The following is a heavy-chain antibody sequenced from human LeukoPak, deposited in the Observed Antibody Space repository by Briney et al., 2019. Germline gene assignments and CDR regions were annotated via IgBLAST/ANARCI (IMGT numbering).Heavy chain of an antibody. J-gene: IGHJ4*02. CDR2: IYYSGST. D-gene: IGHD4-23*01. V-gene: IGHV4-39*01. CDR1: GGSISSSSYY. Sequence: PSETLSLTCTVSGGSISSSSYYLGWIRQPPGKGLEWIGSIYYSGSTYYNPSLKSRVTISVDTSKNQFSLKLSSVTAADTAVYYCAGGGNSPDYFDYWGQGTLVTVSS. CDR3: AGGGNSPDYFDY.